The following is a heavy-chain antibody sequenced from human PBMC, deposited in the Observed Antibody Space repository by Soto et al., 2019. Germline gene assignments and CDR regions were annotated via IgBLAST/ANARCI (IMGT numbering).Heavy chain of an antibody. Sequence: ASVKVSCKASGYTFTGYYMHWVRQAPGQGLEWMGWINPNSGGTNYAQKFQGWVTMTRDTSISTAYMELSRLRSADTAVYYCAREGYSSGYYYYYGMDVWGQGTTVTVSS. CDR2: INPNSGGT. V-gene: IGHV1-2*04. CDR1: GYTFTGYY. J-gene: IGHJ6*02. CDR3: AREGYSSGYYYYYGMDV. D-gene: IGHD3-22*01.